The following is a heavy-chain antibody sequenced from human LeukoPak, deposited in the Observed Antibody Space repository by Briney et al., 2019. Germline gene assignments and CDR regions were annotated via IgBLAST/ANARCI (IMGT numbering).Heavy chain of an antibody. V-gene: IGHV3-7*01. CDR1: GFIFSSHD. Sequence: PGGSLRLSCAASGFIFSSHDMNWVRQAPGKGLEWVASIKQDGSEKYCVDSVKGRFTISRDNANNSLYLQMNSLRADDTAVYYCARDIGLRKAAPPGWFDPWGQGALVTVSS. D-gene: IGHD6-6*01. CDR2: IKQDGSEK. J-gene: IGHJ5*02. CDR3: ARDIGLRKAAPPGWFDP.